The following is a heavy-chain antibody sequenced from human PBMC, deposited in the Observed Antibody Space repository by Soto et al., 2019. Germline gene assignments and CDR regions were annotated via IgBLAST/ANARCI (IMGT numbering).Heavy chain of an antibody. V-gene: IGHV4-31*03. CDR1: GGSISSGGYY. CDR2: IYYSGST. Sequence: SETLSLTCTVSGGSISSGGYYWSWIRQHPGKGLEWIGYIYYSGSTYYNPSLKSRVTISVDTSKNQFSLKLSSVTAADTAVYYCARDRFGELYDYYYGMDVCGQRTTVTVSS. CDR3: ARDRFGELYDYYYGMDV. J-gene: IGHJ6*02. D-gene: IGHD3-10*01.